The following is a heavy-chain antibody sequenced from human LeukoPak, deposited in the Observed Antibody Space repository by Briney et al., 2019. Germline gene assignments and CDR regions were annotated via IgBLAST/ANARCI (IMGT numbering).Heavy chain of an antibody. J-gene: IGHJ4*02. CDR3: ARVATPDVSSPLDF. V-gene: IGHV4-4*07. Sequence: PSETLSLTCAVSGGSITGFFWTWLRQPAGEGLQYIGRIFSRGGANYNPSLQSRVAMSVDTSQNLFSLKLTSVTAADTAVYFCARVATPDVSSPLDFWGQRILVTVSS. CDR2: IFSRGGA. D-gene: IGHD6-19*01. CDR1: GGSITGFF.